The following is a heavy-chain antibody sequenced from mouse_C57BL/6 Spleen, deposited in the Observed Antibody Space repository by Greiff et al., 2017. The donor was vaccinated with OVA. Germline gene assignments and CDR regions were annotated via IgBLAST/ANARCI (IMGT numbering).Heavy chain of an antibody. Sequence: EVQRLESGGGLVQPGGSLSLSCAASGFTFTDYYMSWVRQPPGKALEWLGFIRNKANGYTTEYSASVKGRFTISRDNSQSILYLQMNALRAEDSATYYCARYGGDLYAMDYWGQGTSVTVSS. CDR1: GFTFTDYY. V-gene: IGHV7-3*01. CDR2: IRNKANGYTT. J-gene: IGHJ4*01. D-gene: IGHD3-3*01. CDR3: ARYGGDLYAMDY.